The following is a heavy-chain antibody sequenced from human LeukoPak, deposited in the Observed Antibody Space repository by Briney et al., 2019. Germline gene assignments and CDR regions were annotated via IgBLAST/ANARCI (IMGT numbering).Heavy chain of an antibody. Sequence: GGSLRLSCEVSGFTFSSYEMNWVRQAPGKGLEWISYISSSGKTVFYADSVKGRFTISRDNAKNSLFLQVNSLRAEDTALYYCARLGYCNTGSCYSLDHWGQGTLVTVSS. D-gene: IGHD2-15*01. J-gene: IGHJ4*02. CDR2: ISSSGKTV. V-gene: IGHV3-48*03. CDR3: ARLGYCNTGSCYSLDH. CDR1: GFTFSSYE.